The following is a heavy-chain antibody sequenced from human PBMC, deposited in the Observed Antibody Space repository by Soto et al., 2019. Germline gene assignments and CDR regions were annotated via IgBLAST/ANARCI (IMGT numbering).Heavy chain of an antibody. CDR3: AKAIVVVISTGFYFDY. CDR1: GFTFSSYS. V-gene: IGHV3-21*04. J-gene: IGHJ4*02. D-gene: IGHD3-22*01. CDR2: ISSSSSYI. Sequence: GGSLRLSCAASGFTFSSYSMNWVRQAPGKGLEWVSSISSSSSYIYYADSVKGRFTISRDNAKNSLYLQMNSLRAEDTAVYYCAKAIVVVISTGFYFDYWGQGTLVTVSS.